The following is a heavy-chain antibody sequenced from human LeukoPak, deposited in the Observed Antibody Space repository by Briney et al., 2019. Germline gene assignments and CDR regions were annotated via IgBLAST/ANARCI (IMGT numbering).Heavy chain of an antibody. CDR2: ISSSSSYI. CDR3: AKGYCSGGSCYRYSYFDY. V-gene: IGHV3-21*04. J-gene: IGHJ4*02. Sequence: GGSLRLSCAASGFTFSSYSMNWVRQAPGKGLEWVSSISSSSSYIYYADSVKGRFTISRDNAKNSLYLQMNSLRAEDTALYYCAKGYCSGGSCYRYSYFDYWGQGTLVTVSS. CDR1: GFTFSSYS. D-gene: IGHD2-15*01.